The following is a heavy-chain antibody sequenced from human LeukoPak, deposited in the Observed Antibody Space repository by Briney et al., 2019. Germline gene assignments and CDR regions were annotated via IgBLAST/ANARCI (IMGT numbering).Heavy chain of an antibody. D-gene: IGHD3-10*01. J-gene: IGHJ6*02. V-gene: IGHV1-8*01. CDR1: GYTFTSYD. CDR2: MNPNSGNT. Sequence: ASVKVSCKASGYTFTSYDINWVRQATGQGLEWMGWMNPNSGNTGYAQKFQGRVTMTRNTSISTAYMELSSLRSEDTAVYYCARRGGVRGILYYYYYGMDVWGQGTTVTVSS. CDR3: ARRGGVRGILYYYYYGMDV.